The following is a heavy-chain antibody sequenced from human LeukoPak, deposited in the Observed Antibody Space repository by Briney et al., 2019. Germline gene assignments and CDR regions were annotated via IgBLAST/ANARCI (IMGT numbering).Heavy chain of an antibody. Sequence: PGGSLRPSCAASGFTFSSYWMSWVRQAPGKGLEGVANIKQDGSEKYYVDSVKGRFTISRDNAKNSLYLQMNSLRAEDTAVYYCARSPTSKGLDYWGQGTLVTVSS. V-gene: IGHV3-7*03. CDR3: ARSPTSKGLDY. CDR2: IKQDGSEK. CDR1: GFTFSSYW. J-gene: IGHJ4*02.